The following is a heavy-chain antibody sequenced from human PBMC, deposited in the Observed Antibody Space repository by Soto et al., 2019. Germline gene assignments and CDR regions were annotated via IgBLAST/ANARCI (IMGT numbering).Heavy chain of an antibody. CDR1: GLIFRNYK. J-gene: IGHJ4*02. CDR3: ARDTDGLHY. V-gene: IGHV3-74*01. CDR2: INTDGSII. Sequence: EVQLVESGGGLVQPGESLRLSCAASGLIFRNYKMHWVRQAPGKGLVWVSRINTDGSIIDYADSVKGRFTVSRDNAKNTLYLQMNSLRADDTAVYYCARDTDGLHYWGQGTLVTVSS.